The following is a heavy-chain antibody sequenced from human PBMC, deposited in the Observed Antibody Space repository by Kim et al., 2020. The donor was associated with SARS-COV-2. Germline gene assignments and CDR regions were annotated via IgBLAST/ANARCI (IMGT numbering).Heavy chain of an antibody. CDR3: ARGFDI. V-gene: IGHV4-59*09. CDR2: SYSRGT. J-gene: IGHJ3*02. Sequence: SYSRGTNYTPSLKSRVTISVDTSKNQFSLKLSSVTAADTAVYYCARGFDIWGQGTMVTVSS.